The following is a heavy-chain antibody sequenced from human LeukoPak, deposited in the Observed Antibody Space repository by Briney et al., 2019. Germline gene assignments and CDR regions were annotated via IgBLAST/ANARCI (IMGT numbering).Heavy chain of an antibody. V-gene: IGHV3-48*04. CDR1: GFTFSSYA. Sequence: PGGSLRLSCAASGFTFSSYAMHWVRQAPGKGLEWVSYISSSSSTIYYADSVKGRFTISRDNAKNSLYLQMNSLRAEDTAVYYCARERARITMDVWGQGTTVTVSS. J-gene: IGHJ6*02. CDR3: ARERARITMDV. CDR2: ISSSSSTI. D-gene: IGHD1-14*01.